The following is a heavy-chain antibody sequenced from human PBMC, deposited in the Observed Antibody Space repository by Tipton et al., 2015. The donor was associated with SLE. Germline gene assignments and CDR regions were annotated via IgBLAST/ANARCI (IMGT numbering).Heavy chain of an antibody. J-gene: IGHJ4*02. Sequence: TLSLTCAVSGSSISSRYYWAWLRQPQGKGLAWIASIHHSGSTHYNPSLKRRVTISRDTSKNQFSLKLTSVTAADTAVYYCARGGAFDYWGQGTLVTVSS. CDR3: ARGGAFDY. D-gene: IGHD1-26*01. CDR1: GSSISSRYY. V-gene: IGHV4-38-2*01. CDR2: IHHSGST.